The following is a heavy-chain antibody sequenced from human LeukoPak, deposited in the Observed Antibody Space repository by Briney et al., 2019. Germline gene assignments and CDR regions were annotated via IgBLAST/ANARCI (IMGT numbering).Heavy chain of an antibody. CDR2: ISSSSSYI. CDR3: ARARGCYGSGSSEYYFDY. CDR1: GFTFSTHS. Sequence: GGSLRLSCAASGFTFSTHSMNWVRQAPGKGLEWVSSISSSSSYIFYADSVKGRFTISRDNAKSSLYLQMNSLRTDDTAVYYCARARGCYGSGSSEYYFDYWGQGTLVTVSS. D-gene: IGHD3-10*01. J-gene: IGHJ4*02. V-gene: IGHV3-21*01.